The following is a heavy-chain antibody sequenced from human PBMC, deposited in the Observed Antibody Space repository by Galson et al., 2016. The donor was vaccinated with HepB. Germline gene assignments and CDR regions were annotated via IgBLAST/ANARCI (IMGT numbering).Heavy chain of an antibody. CDR1: EDTFKSYW. V-gene: IGHV5-51*01. CDR2: IYPRDSLT. Sequence: QSGAEVKKSGESLKISCEVPEDTFKSYWIGWVRQMPGKGLGWMGTIYPRDSLTRYSPSFQGQVTMSADRSTTTAHLQWSSLKTSDTAKYFCVRPIVWFGAYDAFDIWGQGTMVTVSS. D-gene: IGHD3-10*01. J-gene: IGHJ3*02. CDR3: VRPIVWFGAYDAFDI.